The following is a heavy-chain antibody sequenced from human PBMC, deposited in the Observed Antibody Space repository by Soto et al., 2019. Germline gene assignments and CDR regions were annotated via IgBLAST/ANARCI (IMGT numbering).Heavy chain of an antibody. D-gene: IGHD6-19*01. CDR2: IIPIFGTA. J-gene: IGHJ6*02. CDR1: GGTFSSYA. V-gene: IGHV1-69*13. Sequence: ASVKVSCKASGGTFSSYAISWVRQAPGQGLEWMGGIIPIFGTANYAQKFQGRVTITADESTSTAYMELSSLRSEDTAVYYCARVALSIAVAGPYYYYYGMDVWGQGTTVTVSS. CDR3: ARVALSIAVAGPYYYYYGMDV.